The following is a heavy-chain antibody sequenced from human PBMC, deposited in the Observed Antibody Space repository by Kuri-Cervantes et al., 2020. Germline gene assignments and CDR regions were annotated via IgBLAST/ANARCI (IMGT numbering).Heavy chain of an antibody. CDR1: GFTFSSYG. J-gene: IGHJ4*02. CDR2: ISYDGSNK. CDR3: ARGGYSSFPSPLE. V-gene: IGHV3-30*03. D-gene: IGHD6-13*01. Sequence: GESLKISCAASGFTFSSYGMHWVRQAPGKGLEWVAVISYDGSNKYYADSVKGRFTISRDNSKNTLYLQMNSLRAEDTAVYYCARGGYSSFPSPLEWGQGTLVTVSS.